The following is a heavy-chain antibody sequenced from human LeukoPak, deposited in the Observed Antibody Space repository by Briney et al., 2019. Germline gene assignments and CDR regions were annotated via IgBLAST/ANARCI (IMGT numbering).Heavy chain of an antibody. Sequence: PSETLSLTCTVSGGSISAYYWSWIRQPAGKGLEWIGRIYTTGSTNYNPSLRSRVTMSVDTSKNQFSLRLKSVTAADTAVYYCARDGGAGWYFDLWGRGTLVTVSS. D-gene: IGHD3-16*01. V-gene: IGHV4-4*07. CDR1: GGSISAYY. CDR2: IYTTGST. CDR3: ARDGGAGWYFDL. J-gene: IGHJ2*01.